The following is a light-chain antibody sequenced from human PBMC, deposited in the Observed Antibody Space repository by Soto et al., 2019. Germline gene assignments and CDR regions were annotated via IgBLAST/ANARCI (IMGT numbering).Light chain of an antibody. V-gene: IGKV1-5*03. J-gene: IGKJ1*01. CDR3: QQYSSYWT. CDR1: QSISSW. CDR2: KAS. Sequence: DIQMTQSPSTLSASVGDRVIITCRASQSISSWLAWYQQKPGKAPKLLIYKASSLESGVPSRFSGSGSGTEFSLTISSRQPDDFATYYCQQYSSYWTFSQGTKVEIK.